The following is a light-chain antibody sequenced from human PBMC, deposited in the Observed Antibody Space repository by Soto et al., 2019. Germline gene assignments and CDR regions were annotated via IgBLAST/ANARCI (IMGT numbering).Light chain of an antibody. CDR1: QDITTW. V-gene: IGKV1-5*01. CDR2: DAS. Sequence: DIQMTQSPSTLSASVGDSVTITCRASQDITTWLAWYQHKAGEAPKLLIYDASSLESGVPSRFSGSGSGTEFTLTITSLQPDDFAAYYCQQYNHYSGTFCQGTKVEIK. CDR3: QQYNHYSGT. J-gene: IGKJ1*01.